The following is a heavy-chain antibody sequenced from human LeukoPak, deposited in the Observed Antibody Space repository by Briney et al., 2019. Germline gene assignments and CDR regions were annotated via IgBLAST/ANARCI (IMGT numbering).Heavy chain of an antibody. CDR3: ARSGLSRFDY. V-gene: IGHV3-23*01. D-gene: IGHD4/OR15-4a*01. Sequence: GGPLSLSCGASGFTFSSYGMSWVRQAPGKGLEWVSAFSGSGGSTYYADSVKGRFTISRDNSKNTLYLQMNSLRAEDTAVYYCARSGLSRFDYWGQGTLVTVSS. J-gene: IGHJ4*02. CDR1: GFTFSSYG. CDR2: FSGSGGST.